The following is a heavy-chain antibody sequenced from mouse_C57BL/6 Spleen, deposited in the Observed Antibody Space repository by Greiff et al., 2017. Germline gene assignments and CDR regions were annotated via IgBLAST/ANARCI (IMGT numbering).Heavy chain of an antibody. CDR1: GYTFTSYW. CDR2: IYPGSGST. CDR3: ARGDYDYDSY. Sequence: VKLKQPGAELVKPGASVKMSCKASGYTFTSYWITWVKQRPGQGLEWIGEIYPGSGSTNYNEKFKSKATLTVDTSSSTAYMQLSSLTSEDSAVYYCARGDYDYDSYWGQGTTLTVSS. J-gene: IGHJ2*01. V-gene: IGHV1-55*01. D-gene: IGHD2-4*01.